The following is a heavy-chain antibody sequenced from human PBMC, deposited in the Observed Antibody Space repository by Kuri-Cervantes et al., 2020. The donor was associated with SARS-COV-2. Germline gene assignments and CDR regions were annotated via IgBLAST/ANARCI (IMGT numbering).Heavy chain of an antibody. V-gene: IGHV3-23*01. CDR3: ARDKVTAIPNNYYYYGMDV. J-gene: IGHJ6*02. D-gene: IGHD2-21*02. CDR2: ISGSGVST. CDR1: GVTFSSYT. Sequence: GGSLRLSCAASGVTFSSYTMGWVRQAPGKGLEWVSAISGSGVSTYYADSVKGRFTISRDNSTNTLYLQLNSLRAEDTAVYYCARDKVTAIPNNYYYYGMDVWGQGTTVTVSS.